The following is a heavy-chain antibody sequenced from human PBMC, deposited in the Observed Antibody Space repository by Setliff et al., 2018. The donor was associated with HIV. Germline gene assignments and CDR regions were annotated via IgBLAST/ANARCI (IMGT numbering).Heavy chain of an antibody. CDR3: ARHKTHYDFYAFDV. Sequence: KASETLSLTCTVSGGSFSSSTYSWGWIRQPPGMGLEWIGSIHSSGTTDYNPSLKSRVAMSVDTSRSQFSLKLRSVTAADTAIYYCARHKTHYDFYAFDVWGQGTMVTVSS. J-gene: IGHJ3*01. CDR1: GGSFSSSTYS. CDR2: IHSSGTT. V-gene: IGHV4-39*01. D-gene: IGHD3-3*01.